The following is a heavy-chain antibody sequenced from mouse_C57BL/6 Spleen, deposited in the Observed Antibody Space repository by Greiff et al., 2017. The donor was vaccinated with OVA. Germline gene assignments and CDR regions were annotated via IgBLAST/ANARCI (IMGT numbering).Heavy chain of an antibody. CDR3: ARFDYGRYWYFDV. CDR1: GYTFTSYW. CDR2: IDPSDSYT. Sequence: VQLQQPGAELVKPGASVKLSCKASGYTFTSYWMQWVKQRPGQGLEWIGEIDPSDSYTNYNQQFKGKATLTVDTSSSTAYMQLSSLTSEDSAVYYCARFDYGRYWYFDVWGTGTTVTVSS. V-gene: IGHV1-50*01. D-gene: IGHD2-4*01. J-gene: IGHJ1*03.